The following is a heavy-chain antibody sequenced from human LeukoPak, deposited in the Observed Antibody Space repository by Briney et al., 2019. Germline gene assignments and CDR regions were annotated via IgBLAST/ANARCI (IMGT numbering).Heavy chain of an antibody. Sequence: GGSLRLSCAASGFTFSSYWMSWVRQAPGKGLEWVANIKQDGSEKYYVDSVKGRFTISRDNAKNSLYLQMNSLRAEDTAVYYCARGFSALHVSGPAANFYMDVWGKGTTVTISS. J-gene: IGHJ6*03. CDR2: IKQDGSEK. V-gene: IGHV3-7*01. CDR3: ARGFSALHVSGPAANFYMDV. D-gene: IGHD2-15*01. CDR1: GFTFSSYW.